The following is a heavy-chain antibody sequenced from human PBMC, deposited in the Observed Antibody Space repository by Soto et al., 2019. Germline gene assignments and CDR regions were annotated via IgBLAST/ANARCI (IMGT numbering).Heavy chain of an antibody. J-gene: IGHJ3*02. Sequence: SETLSLTCTVSGGSVSIGSYYWSWMRQPPGKGLEWIGYIYYSGSTNYNPSLKSRVTISVDTSKNQFSLKLSSVTAADTAVYYCAREPGYCSSTSCYTGDAFDIWGQGTMVTVSS. CDR2: IYYSGST. CDR3: AREPGYCSSTSCYTGDAFDI. D-gene: IGHD2-2*02. CDR1: GGSVSIGSYY. V-gene: IGHV4-61*01.